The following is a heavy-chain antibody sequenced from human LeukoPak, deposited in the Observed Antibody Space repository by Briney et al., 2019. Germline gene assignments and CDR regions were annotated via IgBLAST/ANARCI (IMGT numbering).Heavy chain of an antibody. J-gene: IGHJ4*02. Sequence: SQTLSLTCTVSGGSINSADYYWSWIRQPPGKGLEWIGFIFYSGSTYYNPSLQSRVIISVDTSKNQFSLKLSSVSAADTAVYYCARDRGGTAVTTAGYFDNWGQGTLVTVSS. CDR2: IFYSGST. D-gene: IGHD4-17*01. CDR1: GGSINSADYY. V-gene: IGHV4-30-4*01. CDR3: ARDRGGTAVTTAGYFDN.